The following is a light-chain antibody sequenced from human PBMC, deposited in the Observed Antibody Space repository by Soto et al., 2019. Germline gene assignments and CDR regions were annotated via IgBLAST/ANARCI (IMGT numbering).Light chain of an antibody. CDR3: ASWDDSLTLA. J-gene: IGLJ2*01. V-gene: IGLV1-44*01. CDR1: NSNIGDKA. Sequence: QSVLTQPPSASGTPGQRVTISCSGSNSNIGDKAVTWYQQIPGTAPKVVIHSDDQRPSGVPDRFSGSKSGNSASLAISAVQSEDEADYFCASWDDSLTLAFGGGTKLTVL. CDR2: SDD.